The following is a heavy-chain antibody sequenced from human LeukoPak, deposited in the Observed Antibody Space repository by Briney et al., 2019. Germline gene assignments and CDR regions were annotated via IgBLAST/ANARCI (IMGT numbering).Heavy chain of an antibody. V-gene: IGHV1-2*02. CDR1: GYTFTGYY. CDR3: ARDVNYYYGSGSPLDY. D-gene: IGHD3-10*01. Sequence: ASVKVSCKASGYTFTGYYMHWLRQAPGQGLEWMGWINPNSGGTNYAQKFQGRVTMTRDTSISTAYMELSRLRSDDTAVYYCARDVNYYYGSGSPLDYWGQGTLVTVSS. J-gene: IGHJ4*02. CDR2: INPNSGGT.